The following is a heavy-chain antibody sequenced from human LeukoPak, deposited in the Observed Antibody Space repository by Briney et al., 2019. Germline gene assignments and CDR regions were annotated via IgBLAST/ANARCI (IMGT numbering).Heavy chain of an antibody. J-gene: IGHJ4*02. V-gene: IGHV4-39*01. CDR1: GGSISSSSYY. Sequence: SETLSLTCTVSGGSISSSSYYWGWIRQPPGKGLEWIGSIYYSGSTYYNPSLKSRVTISVDTSKNQFSLKLSSVTAADTAVYSCARCITIFGVVIVYYFDYWGQGTLVTVSS. CDR3: ARCITIFGVVIVYYFDY. D-gene: IGHD3-3*01. CDR2: IYYSGST.